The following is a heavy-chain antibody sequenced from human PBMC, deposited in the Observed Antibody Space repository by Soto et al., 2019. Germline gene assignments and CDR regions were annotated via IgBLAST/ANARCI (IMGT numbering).Heavy chain of an antibody. D-gene: IGHD2-8*01. CDR1: GGSIVSYY. CDR3: ARGVGVNGLNWFDP. Sequence: SETLSLTCTVSGGSIVSYYWTWIRQSPGKGLEWVGYIYYSGSANYNPSLNSRLTMSVDRSKNQFSLRLGSVTAADTAVYYCARGVGVNGLNWFDPWGQGTLVTVSS. V-gene: IGHV4-59*12. CDR2: IYYSGSA. J-gene: IGHJ5*02.